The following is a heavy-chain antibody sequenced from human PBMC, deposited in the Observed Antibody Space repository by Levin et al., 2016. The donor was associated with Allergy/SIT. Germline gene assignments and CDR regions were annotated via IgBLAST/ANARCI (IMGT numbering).Heavy chain of an antibody. CDR3: ASLGLRLGELSYDY. CDR2: INHSGST. V-gene: IGHV4-34*01. D-gene: IGHD3-16*02. J-gene: IGHJ4*02. Sequence: SETLSLTCAVYGGSFSGYYWSWIRQPPGKGLEWIGEINHSGSTNYNPSLKSRVTISVDTSKNQFSLKLSSVTAADTAVYYCASLGLRLGELSYDYWGQGTLVTVSS. CDR1: GGSFSGYY.